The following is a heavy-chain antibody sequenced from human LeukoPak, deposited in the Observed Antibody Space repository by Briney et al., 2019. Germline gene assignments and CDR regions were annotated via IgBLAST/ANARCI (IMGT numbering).Heavy chain of an antibody. J-gene: IGHJ3*01. D-gene: IGHD1-14*01. CDR3: ARSNPNRNALDL. V-gene: IGHV3-7*01. CDR1: GFTFSSYW. Sequence: GGSLRLSCAASGFTFSSYWMSWVRQAPGRGLEWVANIKKDGSEENYLDSVKGRFTVSRDNAKNSLYLQMNSLRGEDTAIYYCARSNPNRNALDLWGQGTMVTISS. CDR2: IKKDGSEE.